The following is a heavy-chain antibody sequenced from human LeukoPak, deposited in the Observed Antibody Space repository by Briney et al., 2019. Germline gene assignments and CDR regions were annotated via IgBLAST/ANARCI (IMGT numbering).Heavy chain of an antibody. J-gene: IGHJ4*02. Sequence: GGSLRLSCAASGFTVSSNYMSWVRQAPGKGLEWVSVIYSGGSTYYADSVKGRFTISRDNSKNTLYLQVNSLRAEDTAVYYCARDGSGAVFGYWGQGTLVTVSS. CDR1: GFTVSSNY. CDR3: ARDGSGAVFGY. V-gene: IGHV3-53*01. D-gene: IGHD1-26*01. CDR2: IYSGGST.